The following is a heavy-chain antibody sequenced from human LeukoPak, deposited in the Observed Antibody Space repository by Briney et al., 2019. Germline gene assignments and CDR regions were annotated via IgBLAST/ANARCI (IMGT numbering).Heavy chain of an antibody. V-gene: IGHV3-21*01. J-gene: IGHJ4*02. CDR3: ARDSARRDGYNFDY. Sequence: GGSLRLSCAASGFTFSSYSMNWVRQAPGKGLEWVAAISTTSGNIYYADPVKGRFTISRDNSKNTLYLQMDSLRGEDTAVYYCARDSARRDGYNFDYWGQGTLVTVSS. D-gene: IGHD5-24*01. CDR1: GFTFSSYS. CDR2: ISTTSGNI.